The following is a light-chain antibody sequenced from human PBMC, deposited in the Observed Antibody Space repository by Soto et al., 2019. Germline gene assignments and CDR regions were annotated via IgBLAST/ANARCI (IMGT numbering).Light chain of an antibody. J-gene: IGKJ5*01. CDR3: LQAAQRPLT. V-gene: IGKV2-28*01. CDR1: QSLLQSNGNNH. Sequence: DIVLTQSPLSLPVTPGEPASISCRSSQSLLQSNGNNHVDWYLQRPGQSPQLLLYLASSRASGVPDRLSGSGSGTEFSLEISRVEAEDVGVYYCLQAAQRPLTFGQGTRLEIK. CDR2: LAS.